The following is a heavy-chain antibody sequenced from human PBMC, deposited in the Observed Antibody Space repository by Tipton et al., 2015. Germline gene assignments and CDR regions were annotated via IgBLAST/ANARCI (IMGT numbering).Heavy chain of an antibody. J-gene: IGHJ4*02. CDR3: ARVGSGWYFDF. CDR1: GFTFSDHY. D-gene: IGHD6-25*01. CDR2: TGSKANSVTT. Sequence: SLSLSCAASGFTFSDHYMDWVRQAPGKGLEWVGRTGSKANSVTTEYAASVKGRFTISRDDSKNSLYLQMNSLKSEDTAVYYCARVGSGWYFDFWGQGTLVTVSS. V-gene: IGHV3-72*01.